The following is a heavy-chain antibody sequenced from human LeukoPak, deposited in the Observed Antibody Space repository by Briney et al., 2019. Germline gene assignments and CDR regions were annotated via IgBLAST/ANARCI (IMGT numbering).Heavy chain of an antibody. V-gene: IGHV4-59*08. CDR2: IYYSGST. Sequence: PSETLSLTCTVSGGSISSYYWSWIRQPPGKGLEWIGYIYYSGSTNYNPSLKSRVTISVDTSKNQFSLKLSSVTAADTAVYYCATDSGLKGAFDIWGQGTMVTVSS. D-gene: IGHD2-21*01. CDR3: ATDSGLKGAFDI. J-gene: IGHJ3*02. CDR1: GGSISSYY.